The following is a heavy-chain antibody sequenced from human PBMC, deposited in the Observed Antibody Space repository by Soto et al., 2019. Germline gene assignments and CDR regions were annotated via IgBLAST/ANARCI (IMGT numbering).Heavy chain of an antibody. D-gene: IGHD3-3*01. CDR3: ARSITIFGVVQGGWLDP. CDR2: IYYSGST. V-gene: IGHV4-59*02. Sequence: PSETLSLTCTVSGGSVSSYYWSWIRQPPGKGLEWIAYIYYSGSTDYNPSLKSRVTISVDTSKNQFSLKLSSVTAADTAVYYCARSITIFGVVQGGWLDPWGQGTLLTVSS. J-gene: IGHJ5*02. CDR1: GGSVSSYY.